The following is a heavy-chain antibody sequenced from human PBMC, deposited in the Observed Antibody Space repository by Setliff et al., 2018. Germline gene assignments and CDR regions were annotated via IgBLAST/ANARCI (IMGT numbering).Heavy chain of an antibody. D-gene: IGHD4-17*01. CDR3: ARLTTLTTWFELGAFDI. Sequence: PWETLSLTCAVSGASFSDYYWTWIRQSPGKGLEWIGTSESTYNNPSFKSRLTISVDTSKNQFSLKLSSVTAADTAVYYCARLTTLTTWFELGAFDIWGQGTMVTVSS. CDR1: GASFSDYY. J-gene: IGHJ3*02. V-gene: IGHV4-34*01. CDR2: SEST.